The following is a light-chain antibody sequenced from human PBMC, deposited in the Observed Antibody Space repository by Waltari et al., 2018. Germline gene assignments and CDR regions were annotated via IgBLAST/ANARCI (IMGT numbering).Light chain of an antibody. CDR2: YDS. CDR1: NIESKR. V-gene: IGLV3-21*04. J-gene: IGLJ2*01. Sequence: SYVLTQTPSVSLAPGQTARITCGGDNIESKRGNWYQLQPGQAPVLVMFYDSDRPPGIPDRFSGSNSGNTATLTISRVEDEDEADYFCQVWDDSNNSGVFGGGTKLTVL. CDR3: QVWDDSNNSGV.